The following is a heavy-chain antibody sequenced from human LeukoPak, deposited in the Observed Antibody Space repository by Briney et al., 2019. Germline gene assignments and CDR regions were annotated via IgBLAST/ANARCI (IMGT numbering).Heavy chain of an antibody. Sequence: ASVKVSCKASGYTFTGYYMHWVRQAPGQGLEWMGWINPNSGGTNYAQKFQGRVTMTRDTSISIAYMELSRLRSDDTAVYYCARRYGFRDYYYYGMDVWGQGTTVTVSS. V-gene: IGHV1-2*02. CDR2: INPNSGGT. D-gene: IGHD3-10*01. CDR3: ARRYGFRDYYYYGMDV. CDR1: GYTFTGYY. J-gene: IGHJ6*02.